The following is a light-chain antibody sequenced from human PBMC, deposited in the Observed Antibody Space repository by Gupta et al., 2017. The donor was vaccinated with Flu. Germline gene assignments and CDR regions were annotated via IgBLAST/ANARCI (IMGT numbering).Light chain of an antibody. J-gene: IGKJ2*01. CDR2: KAS. Sequence: DIQMTQSPSTLSASVGDRVTITCRASQSISSWLAWYQQKPGKAPKLLIYKASSLESGVPSRFSGSGSGTEFTLTISSLQPDDFATYYCQQDNSYPFTFGRGTKVEIK. CDR1: QSISSW. CDR3: QQDNSYPFT. V-gene: IGKV1-5*03.